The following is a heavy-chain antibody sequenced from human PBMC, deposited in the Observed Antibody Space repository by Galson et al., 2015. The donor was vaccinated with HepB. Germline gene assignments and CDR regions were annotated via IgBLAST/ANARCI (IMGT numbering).Heavy chain of an antibody. D-gene: IGHD3-10*01. CDR2: MNPNSGNT. Sequence: SVKVSCKASGYTSTSYDINWVRQATGQGLEWMGWMNPNSGNTGYAQKFQGRVTMTKNTSINTAYMELSSLRSEDTAVYYCARGRVYGSGDYYKKDCFDPCGQGTLVTVSS. V-gene: IGHV1-8*01. J-gene: IGHJ5*02. CDR1: GYTSTSYD. CDR3: ARGRVYGSGDYYKKDCFDP.